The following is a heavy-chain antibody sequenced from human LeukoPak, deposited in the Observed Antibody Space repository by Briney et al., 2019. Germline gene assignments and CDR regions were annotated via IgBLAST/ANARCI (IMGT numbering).Heavy chain of an antibody. CDR2: INPSGGST. V-gene: IGHV1-46*01. CDR3: ARSGVYYGSGRSPFDP. J-gene: IGHJ5*02. D-gene: IGHD3-10*01. Sequence: ASVKVSCKASGYTFTSYYMHWVRQAPGQGLEWMGIINPSGGSTSYAQKFQGRVTMTRDTYTSTVYMELSSLRSEDTAVYYCARSGVYYGSGRSPFDPWGQGTLVTVSS. CDR1: GYTFTSYY.